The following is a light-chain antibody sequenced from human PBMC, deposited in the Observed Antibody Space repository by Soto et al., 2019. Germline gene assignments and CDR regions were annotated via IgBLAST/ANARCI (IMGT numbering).Light chain of an antibody. J-gene: IGLJ2*01. CDR2: YDS. Sequence: SYELTQPPSVSVAPGKTARITCGGNNIGSKSVHWYQQKPRQAPVLVIYYDSDRPSAIPERFSGSNSGNTATLTISRVEAGDEADYYCQVWDSSSDHVVFGGGTKLTVL. CDR1: NIGSKS. V-gene: IGLV3-21*04. CDR3: QVWDSSSDHVV.